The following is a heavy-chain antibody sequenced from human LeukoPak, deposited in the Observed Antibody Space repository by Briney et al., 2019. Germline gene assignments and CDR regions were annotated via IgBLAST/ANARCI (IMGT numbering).Heavy chain of an antibody. CDR2: VYYSGTT. CDR3: ARDSGTTGEVKFDP. V-gene: IGHV4-39*07. CDR1: GGSISLSYYY. Sequence: SETLSLTCSVSGGSISLSYYYWGWIRQPPGKALEWIGSVYYSGTTSYNPSLKSRVTISVDMSKNHFSLRLSSVTAADTAMYYCARDSGTTGEVKFDPWGQGTLVTVSS. D-gene: IGHD3-10*01. J-gene: IGHJ5*02.